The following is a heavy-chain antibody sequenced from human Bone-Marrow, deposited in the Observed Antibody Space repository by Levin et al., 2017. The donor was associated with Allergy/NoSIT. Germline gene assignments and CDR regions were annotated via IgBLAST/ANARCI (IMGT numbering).Heavy chain of an antibody. Sequence: SVKVSCKASGGTFSSYAISWVRQAPGQGLEWMGGIIPIFGTANYAQKFQGRVTITADESTSTAYMELSSLRSEDTAVYYCARDPRNYYGSGYRGYYYMDVWGKGTTVTVSS. J-gene: IGHJ6*03. D-gene: IGHD3-10*01. V-gene: IGHV1-69*13. CDR2: IIPIFGTA. CDR3: ARDPRNYYGSGYRGYYYMDV. CDR1: GGTFSSYA.